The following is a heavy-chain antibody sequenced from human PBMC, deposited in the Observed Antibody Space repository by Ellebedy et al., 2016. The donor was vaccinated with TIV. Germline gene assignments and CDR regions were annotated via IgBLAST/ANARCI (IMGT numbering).Heavy chain of an antibody. CDR1: GFTFSSYG. D-gene: IGHD3-10*01. CDR3: ARDRFGSGIGAFDI. Sequence: PGGSLRLSCAASGFTFSSYGMHWVRQAPGKGLGWVAVISFDGSNEYYADSVKGRFTISSDNSKNTLFLQMNSLRAEDTAVYYCARDRFGSGIGAFDIWGQGTMVTVSS. CDR2: ISFDGSNE. J-gene: IGHJ3*02. V-gene: IGHV3-30*03.